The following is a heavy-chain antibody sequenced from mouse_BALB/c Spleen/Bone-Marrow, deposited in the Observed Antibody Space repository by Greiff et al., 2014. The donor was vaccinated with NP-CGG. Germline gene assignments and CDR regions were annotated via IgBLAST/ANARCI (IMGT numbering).Heavy chain of an antibody. CDR1: GFSLTGYG. Sequence: VKLQESGPGLVAPSQSLSITCTVSGFSLTGYGVNWVRQPPGKGLEWLGMIWGDGSTDYNSALKSRLSISKDNSKSQVLLKMNSLQTDDTARYYCARGEDYDDYYAMDYWGQGTSVTVSS. CDR3: ARGEDYDDYYAMDY. CDR2: IWGDGST. J-gene: IGHJ4*01. D-gene: IGHD2-4*01. V-gene: IGHV2-6-7*02.